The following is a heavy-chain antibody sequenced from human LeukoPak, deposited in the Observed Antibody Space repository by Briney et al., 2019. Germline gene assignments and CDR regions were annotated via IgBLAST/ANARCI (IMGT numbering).Heavy chain of an antibody. V-gene: IGHV4-34*01. CDR3: ARASSIAVAGTGFDY. CDR1: GGSFSGYY. D-gene: IGHD6-19*01. CDR2: INHSGST. Sequence: PSETLSLTCAVYGGSFSGYYWSWIRQPPGKGLEWIGEINHSGSTNYNPSLKSRVTISVDTSKKQFSLKLSSVTAADTAVYYCARASSIAVAGTGFDYWGQGTLVTVSS. J-gene: IGHJ4*02.